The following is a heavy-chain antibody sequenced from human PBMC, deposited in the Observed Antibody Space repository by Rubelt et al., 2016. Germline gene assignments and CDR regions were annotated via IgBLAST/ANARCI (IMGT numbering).Heavy chain of an antibody. D-gene: IGHD3-3*01. CDR3: ARDGVSSKIFGVVTNDY. CDR1: GYSISSGYY. V-gene: IGHV4-38-2*02. J-gene: IGHJ4*02. CDR2: IYHRGST. Sequence: QVQLQESGPGLVKPSETLSLTCTVSGYSISSGYYWGWIRQPPGKGMEWIGSIYHRGSTYYNPSRECGFTTSVVTPKNQCSLKLSSGTAADTAVYYCARDGVSSKIFGVVTNDYWGQGTLVTVSS.